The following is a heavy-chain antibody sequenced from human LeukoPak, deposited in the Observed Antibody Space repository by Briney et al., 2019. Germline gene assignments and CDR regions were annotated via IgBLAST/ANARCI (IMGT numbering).Heavy chain of an antibody. V-gene: IGHV3-15*01. Sequence: PGGSLRLSCAASGFTFTNAWMSWVRQAPGKGLEWVGRIKSKTDGGTTDYAAPVKGRFTISRDDSKNTLYLEMNSLKTEDTAVYYCTTAPDNHYDSSGYRLDYWGQGTLVTVSS. D-gene: IGHD3-22*01. CDR1: GFTFTNAW. CDR2: IKSKTDGGTT. J-gene: IGHJ4*02. CDR3: TTAPDNHYDSSGYRLDY.